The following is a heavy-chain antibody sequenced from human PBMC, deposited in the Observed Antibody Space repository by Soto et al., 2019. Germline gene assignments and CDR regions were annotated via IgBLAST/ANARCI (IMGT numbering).Heavy chain of an antibody. CDR3: ARGAPVLACVVFDWFGP. D-gene: IGHD2-15*01. V-gene: IGHV4-30-4*01. J-gene: IGHJ5*02. Sequence: SETLSLTCTVSGGSISSGDYSWSWVRQSPGKGLEWIGHIYNSGITYYNPSLKSRVVIPIDTSRNQFSLRLNSLTAADKAVYFCARGAPVLACVVFDWFGPWGERPLVTVSS. CDR1: GGSISSGDYS. CDR2: IYNSGIT.